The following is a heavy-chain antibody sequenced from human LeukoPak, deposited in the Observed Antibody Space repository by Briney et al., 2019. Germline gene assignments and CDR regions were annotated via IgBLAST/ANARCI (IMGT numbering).Heavy chain of an antibody. CDR3: ATIPMRSSSSGFDY. V-gene: IGHV5-51*01. CDR2: VYPGDSDT. J-gene: IGHJ4*02. Sequence: GESLKISCKDSGYSFASSWIAWVRQTPGKGLEWMGIVYPGDSDTRYSPSFQGQVTISADKSISTAYLQWSSLKASDTAMYYCATIPMRSSSSGFDYWGQGTLVTVSS. CDR1: GYSFASSW. D-gene: IGHD6-13*01.